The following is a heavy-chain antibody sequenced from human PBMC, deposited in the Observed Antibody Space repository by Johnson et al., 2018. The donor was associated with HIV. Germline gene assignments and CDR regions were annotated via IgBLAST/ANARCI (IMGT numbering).Heavy chain of an antibody. J-gene: IGHJ3*02. Sequence: VQLVESGGGLVQPGGSLRLSCAASGFTFSSYWMSWVRQAPGKGLEWVANIKQDGSEKYYVDSVKGRFTISRDNAKNSLYLQMNSLRAEDTAVYYCAREIGGRYYRDAFDIWGQGTMVTVSS. CDR2: IKQDGSEK. V-gene: IGHV3-7*05. CDR3: AREIGGRYYRDAFDI. CDR1: GFTFSSYW. D-gene: IGHD1-26*01.